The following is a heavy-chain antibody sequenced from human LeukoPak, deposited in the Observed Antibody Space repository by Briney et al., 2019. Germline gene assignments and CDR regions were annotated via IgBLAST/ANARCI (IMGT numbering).Heavy chain of an antibody. V-gene: IGHV3-21*04. Sequence: GGSLRLSCAASGFTFSSYSMNWVRQAPGKGLEWVSSITGSSSYIHYADSVKGRFTISRDNSKNTLYLQMNSLRAEDTAVYYCAKTRPLDSSSWSHGDYWGQGTLVTVSS. J-gene: IGHJ4*02. D-gene: IGHD6-13*01. CDR3: AKTRPLDSSSWSHGDY. CDR2: ITGSSSYI. CDR1: GFTFSSYS.